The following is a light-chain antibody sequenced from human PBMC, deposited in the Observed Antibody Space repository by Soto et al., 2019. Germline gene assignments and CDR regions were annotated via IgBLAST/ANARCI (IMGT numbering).Light chain of an antibody. CDR2: AAS. CDR1: QSISSY. V-gene: IGKV1-39*01. Sequence: DIQMTQSQSSLGDRVTITCRASQSISSYLNWYQQKPGKAPKLLIYAASSLQSGVPSRFSGSGSGTDFTLTISSLQPEDFATYYCQQSYSTPEFTFGPGTKVDIK. J-gene: IGKJ3*01. CDR3: QQSYSTPEFT.